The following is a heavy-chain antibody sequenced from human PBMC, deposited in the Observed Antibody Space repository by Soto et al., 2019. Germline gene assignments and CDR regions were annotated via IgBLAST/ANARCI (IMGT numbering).Heavy chain of an antibody. CDR2: ISYDGSNK. CDR3: ARERGQGGFDP. V-gene: IGHV3-30-3*01. J-gene: IGHJ5*02. CDR1: GFTFSSYA. Sequence: QVQLVESGGGVVQPGRSLRLSCAASGFTFSSYAMHWVRQAPGKGLEWVAVISYDGSNKYYADSVKGRFTISRDNSKNTLYLHMNSLRAEDTAVYYCARERGQGGFDPWGQGTLVTVSS.